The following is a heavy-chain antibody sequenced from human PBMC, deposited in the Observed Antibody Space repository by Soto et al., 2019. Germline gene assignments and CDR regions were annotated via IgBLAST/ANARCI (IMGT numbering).Heavy chain of an antibody. CDR2: ISGNGRDT. J-gene: IGHJ2*01. V-gene: IGHV3-23*01. CDR1: GLTFSNYA. CDR3: AKGAGKGDYGHWHFGL. Sequence: EVQLLESGGGLVQPGGSLRLSCAASGLTFSNYAMSWVRQAPGKGLEWVSAISGNGRDTYYADSVKGRFTVPRDNSQNTLYLQMNSLRAEDTAVYYCAKGAGKGDYGHWHFGLWGRGTLVTVSS. D-gene: IGHD4-17*01.